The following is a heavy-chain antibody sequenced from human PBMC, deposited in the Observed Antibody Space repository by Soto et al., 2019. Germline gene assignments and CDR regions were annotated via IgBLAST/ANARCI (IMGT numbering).Heavy chain of an antibody. CDR1: GCTFSSYT. J-gene: IGHJ3*02. CDR3: AREALSAFDI. V-gene: IGHV1-69*08. Sequence: SVKVSCKASGCTFSSYTITWVRQAPGQGLEWMGRFIPILNKANYAQNFQGRVTITADKSTSTAYMQLSSLRSQDTAVYYCAREALSAFDIWG. CDR2: FIPILNKA.